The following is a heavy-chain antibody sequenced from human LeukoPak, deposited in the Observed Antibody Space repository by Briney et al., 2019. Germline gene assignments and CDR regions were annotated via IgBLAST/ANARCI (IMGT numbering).Heavy chain of an antibody. Sequence: GGSLRLSCTVSGFTVSSNSMSWVRQAPGKGLEWVSFIYSSVTHYADSVKGRFTISRDNSKNTLYLQMNSLRAEDTAVYYCAKSGYNRFDYWGQGTLVTVSS. CDR1: GFTVSSNS. D-gene: IGHD5-24*01. CDR2: IYSSVT. J-gene: IGHJ4*02. CDR3: AKSGYNRFDY. V-gene: IGHV3-53*01.